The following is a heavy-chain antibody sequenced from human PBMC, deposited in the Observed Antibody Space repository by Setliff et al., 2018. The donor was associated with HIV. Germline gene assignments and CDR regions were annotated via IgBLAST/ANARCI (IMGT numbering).Heavy chain of an antibody. CDR1: GGSISGSSYY. CDR2: IYYSGST. CDR3: ASPASGGSSGQYHY. Sequence: SETLSLTCTVSGGSISGSSYYWGWIRQPPGKGLEWIGSIYYSGSTYYNPSLKSRVTISVDTSKNQFSLKLSSVTAADTAVYYCASPASGGSSGQYHYWGQGTLVTVSS. D-gene: IGHD6-19*01. V-gene: IGHV4-39*01. J-gene: IGHJ4*02.